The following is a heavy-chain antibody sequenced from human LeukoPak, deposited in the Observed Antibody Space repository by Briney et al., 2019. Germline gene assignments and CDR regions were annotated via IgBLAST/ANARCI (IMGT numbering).Heavy chain of an antibody. D-gene: IGHD2-2*01. V-gene: IGHV3-23*01. J-gene: IGHJ4*02. CDR1: GFTFSSYA. CDR2: INGSGGST. Sequence: PGGSLRLSCAASGFTFSSYAMSWVRQAPGKGLEWVSAINGSGGSTYYADSVKGRFTISRDNSKNTLYLQMNSLRAEDTAVYYCAKDQIVVVPAALDYWGQGTLVTVSS. CDR3: AKDQIVVVPAALDY.